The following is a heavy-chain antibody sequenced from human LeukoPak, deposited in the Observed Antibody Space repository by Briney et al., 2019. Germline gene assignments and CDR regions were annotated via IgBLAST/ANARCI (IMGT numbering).Heavy chain of an antibody. CDR3: ARVPDRGSSGYGMDV. CDR2: IYYSGST. J-gene: IGHJ6*02. D-gene: IGHD2-15*01. CDR1: GGSISSYY. Sequence: SETLSLTCTVSGGSISSYYWSWIRQPPGKGLEWIGYIYYSGSTNYNPSLKSRVTISVDTSKNQFSLKLSFVTAADTAVYYCARVPDRGSSGYGMDVWGQGTTVTVSS. V-gene: IGHV4-59*01.